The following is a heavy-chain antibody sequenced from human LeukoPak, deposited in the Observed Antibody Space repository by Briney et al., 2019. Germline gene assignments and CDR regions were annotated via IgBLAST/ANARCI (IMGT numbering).Heavy chain of an antibody. Sequence: PGGSLRLSCAASGFTFSSYGMHWVRQAPGKGLEWVAVIWYDGSNKYYADSVRGRFTISRDNSKNTLYPPMNSPRAEDTAVYYCAKDLGSGSLDYWGQGTLVTVSS. CDR3: AKDLGSGSLDY. J-gene: IGHJ4*02. CDR2: IWYDGSNK. D-gene: IGHD1-26*01. V-gene: IGHV3-33*06. CDR1: GFTFSSYG.